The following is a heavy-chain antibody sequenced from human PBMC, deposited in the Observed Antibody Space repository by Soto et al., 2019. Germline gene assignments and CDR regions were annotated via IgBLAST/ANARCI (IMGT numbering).Heavy chain of an antibody. CDR1: GYTFTSYD. CDR2: MNPNTGNS. V-gene: IGHV1-8*01. J-gene: IGHJ4*02. Sequence: ASVKVSCKASGYTFTSYDIYWVRQATGQGLEWMGWMNPNTGNSGYAQKFQGRVTMTSDTSISTAHMELSSLRSEDTAVYYCARRAETNGWNGFGADKYYFDFWGQGTLVSVSS. D-gene: IGHD1-1*01. CDR3: ARRAETNGWNGFGADKYYFDF.